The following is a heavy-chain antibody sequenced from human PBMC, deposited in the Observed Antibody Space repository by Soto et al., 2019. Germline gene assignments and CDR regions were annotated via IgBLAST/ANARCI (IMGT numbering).Heavy chain of an antibody. CDR3: ATDQNYDFWSGYQYFDY. CDR2: ISVSGGST. Sequence: EVQLLESGGGLVQPGGSLRLSCAASGFTFSSYAMSWVRQAPGKGLDWVSAISVSGGSTYYADSVKGRFTISRDNSKNTLYLQMNSLRAEDTAVYYCATDQNYDFWSGYQYFDYCGQGNLVTVAS. V-gene: IGHV3-23*01. J-gene: IGHJ4*02. CDR1: GFTFSSYA. D-gene: IGHD3-3*01.